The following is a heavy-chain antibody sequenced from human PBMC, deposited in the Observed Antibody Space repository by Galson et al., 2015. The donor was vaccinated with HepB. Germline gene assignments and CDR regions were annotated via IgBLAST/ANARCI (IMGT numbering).Heavy chain of an antibody. CDR3: ASGSSVEMATAFDY. V-gene: IGHV1-69*13. CDR1: GGTFSSYA. D-gene: IGHD5-24*01. J-gene: IGHJ4*02. CDR2: IIPLFGTA. Sequence: SVKVSCKASGGTFSSYAISWVRQAPGQGLEWMGGIIPLFGTANYAQKFQGRVTITADESTSTAYMELSSLTSEDSAVYYCASGSSVEMATAFDYWGQGTLVTVSS.